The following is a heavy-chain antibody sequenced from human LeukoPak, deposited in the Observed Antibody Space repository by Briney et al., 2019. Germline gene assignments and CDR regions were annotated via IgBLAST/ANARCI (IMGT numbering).Heavy chain of an antibody. V-gene: IGHV3-74*01. J-gene: IGHJ4*02. D-gene: IGHD1-26*01. CDR3: VRGAPFDY. CDR1: GFTFTSYW. Sequence: EPGGSLRLSCAASGFTFTSYWMHWVRQAPGKGLVWVSRINSDGTSTSYADSVKGRFTISRDNAKNMLYLEMNSLRVDDTSVYYCVRGAPFDYWGQGILVTVSS. CDR2: INSDGTST.